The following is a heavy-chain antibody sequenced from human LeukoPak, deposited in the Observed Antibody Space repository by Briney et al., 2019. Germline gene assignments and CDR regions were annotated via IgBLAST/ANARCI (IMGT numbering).Heavy chain of an antibody. CDR2: INPSGGST. D-gene: IGHD1-26*01. CDR1: GYTFTSYY. J-gene: IGHJ3*02. Sequence: ASVAVSCKASGYTFTSYYMHWVRQAPGQGLEWMGIINPSGGSTSYAQKFQGRVTMTRDMSTSTVYMELSSLRSEDTAVYYCARDLADSGSYRGAFDIWGQGTVVTVSS. CDR3: ARDLADSGSYRGAFDI. V-gene: IGHV1-46*01.